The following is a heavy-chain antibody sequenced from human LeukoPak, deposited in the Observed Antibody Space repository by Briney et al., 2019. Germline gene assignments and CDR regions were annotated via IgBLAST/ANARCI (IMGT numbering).Heavy chain of an antibody. CDR3: ARAYCVGDCSVLHIYFDY. D-gene: IGHD2-21*02. V-gene: IGHV4-38-2*02. CDR2: IYHSVTT. CDR1: GYSISSGYF. J-gene: IGHJ4*02. Sequence: SETLSLTCTVSGYSISSGYFWGWMRQPPGKGLEWIGSIYHSVTTHYNPSLKSRVTISLDTSKNQFSLKLSSVTAADTAVYYCARAYCVGDCSVLHIYFDYWGQGTLVTVSP.